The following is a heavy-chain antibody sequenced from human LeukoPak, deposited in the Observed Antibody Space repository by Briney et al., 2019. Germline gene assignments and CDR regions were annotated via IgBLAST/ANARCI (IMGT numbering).Heavy chain of an antibody. CDR2: ISAYNGNT. V-gene: IGHV1-18*01. J-gene: IGHJ4*02. CDR1: GYTFTSYG. CDR3: ARGHYDILNGYAANFDY. Sequence: GASVKVSCKASGYTFTSYGISWVRQAPGQGLEWMGWISAYNGNTNYAQKLQGRVTMSTDTSTSTAYMELRSLRSDDTAVYYCARGHYDILNGYAANFDYWGQGTLVTVSS. D-gene: IGHD3-9*01.